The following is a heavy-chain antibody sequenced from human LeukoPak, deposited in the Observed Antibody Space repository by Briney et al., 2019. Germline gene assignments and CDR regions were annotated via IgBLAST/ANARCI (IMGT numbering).Heavy chain of an antibody. J-gene: IGHJ4*02. V-gene: IGHV4-61*02. CDR2: IYTSGST. CDR3: ARDEYTSINY. CDR1: GGSISSGSYY. D-gene: IGHD2/OR15-2a*01. Sequence: SETLSLTCTVSGGSISSGSYYWSWIRQPAGKGLEWIGRIYTSGSTNYNPSLKSRVTISVDTSKNQFSLKLSSVTAADTAVYYCARDEYTSINYWGQGTLVTVSS.